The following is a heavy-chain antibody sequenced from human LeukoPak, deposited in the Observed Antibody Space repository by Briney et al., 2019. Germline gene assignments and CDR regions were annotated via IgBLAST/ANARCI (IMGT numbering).Heavy chain of an antibody. CDR1: GFTFSSYW. Sequence: GGSLRLSCAASGFTFSSYWMHWVRQRPGKGLVWVSRIHLDGRTTNYADSVKGRFTISRDNAKNTLSLEMNSLRPEDTAVYYCARGGSPSDYWGQGTLVSVTS. J-gene: IGHJ4*02. CDR3: ARGGSPSDY. CDR2: IHLDGRTT. V-gene: IGHV3-74*01. D-gene: IGHD3-16*01.